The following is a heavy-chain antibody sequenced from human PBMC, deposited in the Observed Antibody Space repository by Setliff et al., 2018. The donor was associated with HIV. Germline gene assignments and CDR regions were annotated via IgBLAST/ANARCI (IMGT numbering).Heavy chain of an antibody. V-gene: IGHV3-74*01. D-gene: IGHD6-6*01. Sequence: EGSLRLSCAASGFTFSRYWMHWVRQAPGQGLVWVSGINNDTTTTTYADSVKGRFSISRDNAKNTLYLQMNGLRGEDTAVYYCAMFSSSSGWGQGTQVTVSS. J-gene: IGHJ4*02. CDR1: GFTFSRYW. CDR2: INNDTTTT. CDR3: AMFSSSSG.